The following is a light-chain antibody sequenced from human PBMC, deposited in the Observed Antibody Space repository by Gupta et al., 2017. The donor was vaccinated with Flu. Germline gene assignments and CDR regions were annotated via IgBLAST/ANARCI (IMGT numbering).Light chain of an antibody. CDR2: DAF. CDR3: QQRSNWPIT. Sequence: ELVLTQSPATLSLSPGERATLSCRASQSVTTYLVWYQQKPGQAPRLLIYDAFNRDTGIPARFSGSGSGTDFTLTISSLEPEDFAVYYCQQRSNWPITFGQGTRLEIK. CDR1: QSVTTY. J-gene: IGKJ5*01. V-gene: IGKV3-11*01.